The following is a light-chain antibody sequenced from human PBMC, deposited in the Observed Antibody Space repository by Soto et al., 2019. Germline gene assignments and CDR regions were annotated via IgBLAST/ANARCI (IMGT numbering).Light chain of an antibody. J-gene: IGKJ1*01. V-gene: IGKV3-20*01. CDR1: QSVSSSY. CDR3: QQYGSSPLPLT. Sequence: EIVLTQSPGTLSLSPGERATLSCRASQSVSSSYLAWYQQKPGQAPRLLIYGASSRATGIPDRFSGSGSGTDFTLTISRLEPEDFAVYYCQQYGSSPLPLTFGQGTKVEIK. CDR2: GAS.